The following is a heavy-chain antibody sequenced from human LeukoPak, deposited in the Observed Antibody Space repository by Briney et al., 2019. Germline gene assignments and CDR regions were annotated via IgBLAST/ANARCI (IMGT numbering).Heavy chain of an antibody. CDR2: IYSSGST. CDR1: GFTVSSNF. J-gene: IGHJ4*02. V-gene: IGHV3-66*01. CDR3: ARGNTAMELY. D-gene: IGHD5-18*01. Sequence: GGSLRLSCVVSGFTVSSNFMSWVRQAPGKGLEWVSLIYSSGSTYYADSVKGRFTSSRDSSKNTLYLQMSSLRAEDTAVYYCARGNTAMELYWGQGILVTVSS.